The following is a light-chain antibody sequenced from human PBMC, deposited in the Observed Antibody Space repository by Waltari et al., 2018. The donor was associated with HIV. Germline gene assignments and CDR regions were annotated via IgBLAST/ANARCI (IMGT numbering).Light chain of an antibody. Sequence: QSALTQPASVSGSPGQSITISCTGTSSDVGSYNLVSWDQQHPGKAPKLMIYEVSKRPSGVSNRFPASKPGNPASLTISGLQAEAEAHYYCCSYAGSSTYVFGTGTTVTVL. CDR1: SSDVGSYNL. CDR2: EVS. J-gene: IGLJ1*01. V-gene: IGLV2-23*02. CDR3: CSYAGSSTYV.